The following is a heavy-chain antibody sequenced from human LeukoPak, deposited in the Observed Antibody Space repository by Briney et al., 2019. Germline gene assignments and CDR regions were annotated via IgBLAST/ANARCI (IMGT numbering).Heavy chain of an antibody. CDR3: ARAGAPTYYYGSGIVGGPWFDP. D-gene: IGHD3-10*01. CDR2: INPNSGGT. V-gene: IGHV1-2*04. J-gene: IGHJ5*02. CDR1: GYTFTSYY. Sequence: PVASVKVSCKASGYTFTSYYMHWVRQAPGQGLEWMGWINPNSGGTNYAQKFQGWVTMTRDTSISTAYMELSRLRSDDTAVYYCARAGAPTYYYGSGIVGGPWFDPWGQGTLVTVSS.